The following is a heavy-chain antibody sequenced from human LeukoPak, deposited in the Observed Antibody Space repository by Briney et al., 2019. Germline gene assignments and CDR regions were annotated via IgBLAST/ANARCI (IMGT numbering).Heavy chain of an antibody. CDR2: IYHSGST. CDR1: GGSISSGGYS. V-gene: IGHV4-30-2*01. D-gene: IGHD3-22*01. J-gene: IGHJ4*02. Sequence: SETLSLTCTVSGGSISSGGYSWSWIRQPPGTGLEWIGYIYHSGSTYYNPSLKSRVTISVDRSKNQFSLKLSSVTAADTAVYYCARVGYDSSGYYSENWGQGTLVTVSS. CDR3: ARVGYDSSGYYSEN.